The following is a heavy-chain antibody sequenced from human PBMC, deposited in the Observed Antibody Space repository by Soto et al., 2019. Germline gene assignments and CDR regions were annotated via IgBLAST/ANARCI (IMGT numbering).Heavy chain of an antibody. CDR3: ARESNYGGVLYSYAFDI. D-gene: IGHD4-17*01. V-gene: IGHV3-7*03. J-gene: IGHJ3*02. Sequence: PGGSLRLSCAASGFTFSGYWMSWVRQTPGTGLEWVANIKQDGSEKYSVDSVKGRFTISRDNAKSSLYLQMNSLRAEDTAVYYCARESNYGGVLYSYAFDIWGQGTMVTVSS. CDR2: IKQDGSEK. CDR1: GFTFSGYW.